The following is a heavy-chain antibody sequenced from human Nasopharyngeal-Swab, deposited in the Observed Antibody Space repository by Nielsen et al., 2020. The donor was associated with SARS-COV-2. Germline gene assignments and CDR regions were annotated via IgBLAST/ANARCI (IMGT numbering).Heavy chain of an antibody. CDR1: GGSFSGYY. V-gene: IGHV4-34*01. J-gene: IGHJ4*02. D-gene: IGHD1-20*01. Sequence: SQTLSLTCAVYGGSFSGYYWSWIRQSPGKGLVWIGEINHSGSINYNLSLKSRVTISVETSKNQFSLKLSSVTAADTAVYYCARGRGITVTTPSPVFDYWGQGTLVTVSS. CDR3: ARGRGITVTTPSPVFDY. CDR2: INHSGSI.